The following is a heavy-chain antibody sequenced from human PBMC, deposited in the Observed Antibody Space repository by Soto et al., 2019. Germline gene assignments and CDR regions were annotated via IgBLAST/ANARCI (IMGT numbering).Heavy chain of an antibody. Sequence: SPSLTCPVSGASISTGGYYWSWIRQHPGKGLEWIGYIYYSGSSSYNLSLRGRLTISVDTYKNQFSLKLSSVNAADKAVHYCASTRDYFDYWGQGILVTVYS. J-gene: IGHJ4*02. CDR2: IYYSGSS. V-gene: IGHV4-31*03. D-gene: IGHD1-1*01. CDR1: GASISTGGYY. CDR3: ASTRDYFDY.